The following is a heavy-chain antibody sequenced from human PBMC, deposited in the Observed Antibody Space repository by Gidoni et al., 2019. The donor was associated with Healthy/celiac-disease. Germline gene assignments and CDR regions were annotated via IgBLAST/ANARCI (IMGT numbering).Heavy chain of an antibody. Sequence: QVQLVQSGAGVKKPGASVKVACQASGYTFTSYGISWVRQAPGQGLEWMGWISADNGNTNYAQKLQGRVTMTTDTSTSTAYMALRRLRSDDTAVYYCARAYTIFGVVNYYYYYMDVWGKGTTVTVSS. CDR3: ARAYTIFGVVNYYYYYMDV. CDR1: GYTFTSYG. V-gene: IGHV1-18*01. J-gene: IGHJ6*03. D-gene: IGHD3-3*01. CDR2: ISADNGNT.